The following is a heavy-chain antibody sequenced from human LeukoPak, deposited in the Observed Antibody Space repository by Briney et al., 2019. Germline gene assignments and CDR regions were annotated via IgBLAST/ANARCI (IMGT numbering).Heavy chain of an antibody. CDR3: TTDLQWLRDFWSGYYTFDY. J-gene: IGHJ4*02. CDR2: IKSKTDGGTT. D-gene: IGHD3-3*01. CDR1: GFTFSNAW. V-gene: IGHV3-15*01. Sequence: GGSLRLSCAASGFTFSNAWMSWVRQAPGKGLEWVGRIKSKTDGGTTDYAVPVKGRFTISGDDSKNTLYLQMNSLKTEDTAVYYCTTDLQWLRDFWSGYYTFDYWGQGTLVTVSS.